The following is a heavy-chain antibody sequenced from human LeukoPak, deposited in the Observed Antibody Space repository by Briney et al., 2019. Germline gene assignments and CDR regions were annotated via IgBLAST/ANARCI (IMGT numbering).Heavy chain of an antibody. V-gene: IGHV3-30-3*01. CDR1: GFTFSTYA. J-gene: IGHJ4*02. CDR3: ASPFKTTELENLDY. Sequence: GGSLKLSCAASGFTFSTYAMHWVRQAPGKGLEWVAVISSDGSTKYYADSVKGRFTISRDNSKNTLYLQMNSLRPEDTAVYYCASPFKTTELENLDYWGQGTLVTVSS. D-gene: IGHD1-1*01. CDR2: ISSDGSTK.